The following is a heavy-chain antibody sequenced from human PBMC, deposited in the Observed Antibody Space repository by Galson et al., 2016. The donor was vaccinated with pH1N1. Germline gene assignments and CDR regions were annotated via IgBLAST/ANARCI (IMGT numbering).Heavy chain of an antibody. V-gene: IGHV1-69*13. CDR1: GGTLSNSA. J-gene: IGHJ6*02. Sequence: SVKVSCKASGGTLSNSAVSWVRQAPGQGLEWMGGIIPIFGTTNYAQKIQGRVTIAADQITSTSYMELSSLRSEDTAIYYCASPAIVRGVVYYHYGMDVWGQGTTVTVSS. D-gene: IGHD3-10*01. CDR3: ASPAIVRGVVYYHYGMDV. CDR2: IIPIFGTT.